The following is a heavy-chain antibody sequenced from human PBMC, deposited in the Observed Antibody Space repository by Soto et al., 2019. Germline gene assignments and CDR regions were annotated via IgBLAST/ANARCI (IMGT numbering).Heavy chain of an antibody. D-gene: IGHD3-3*01. V-gene: IGHV3-21*01. CDR3: APYEDLDY. Sequence: EVQLVESGGGLVKPGGSLRLSCVASGFTFNSYTMNWVRQAPGKGLEWVSSISRDSSYIYYANSVKGRFTISSDNAKNSLYLQMNGLRAEDTAVYFCAPYEDLDYWGQGTLVTVSS. J-gene: IGHJ4*02. CDR2: ISRDSSYI. CDR1: GFTFNSYT.